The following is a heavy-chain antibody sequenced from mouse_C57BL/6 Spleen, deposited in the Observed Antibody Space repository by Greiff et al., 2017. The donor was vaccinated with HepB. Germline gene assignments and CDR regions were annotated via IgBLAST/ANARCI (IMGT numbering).Heavy chain of an antibody. V-gene: IGHV1-82*01. Sequence: QVQLKESGPELVKPGASVKISCKASGYAFSSSWMNWVKQRPGKGLEWIGRIYPGDGDTNYNGKFKGKATLTADKSSSTAYMQLSSLTSEDSAVYFCASHYYGSSYPYWYFDVWGTGTTVTVSS. CDR1: GYAFSSSW. CDR3: ASHYYGSSYPYWYFDV. J-gene: IGHJ1*03. D-gene: IGHD1-1*01. CDR2: IYPGDGDT.